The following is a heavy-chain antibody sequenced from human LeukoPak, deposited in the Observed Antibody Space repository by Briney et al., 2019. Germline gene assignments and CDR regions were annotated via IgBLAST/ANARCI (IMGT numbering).Heavy chain of an antibody. CDR1: GGSISSYY. J-gene: IGHJ3*02. V-gene: IGHV4-59*01. CDR2: IYYSGSA. CDR3: AREPGARRLQAFDI. Sequence: SETLSLTCTVSGGSISSYYWSWIRQPPGKGLEWIGYIYYSGSANYNPSLKSRVTISVDTSKNQFFPKLSSVTAADTAVYYCAREPGARRLQAFDIWGQGTMVTVSS. D-gene: IGHD7-27*01.